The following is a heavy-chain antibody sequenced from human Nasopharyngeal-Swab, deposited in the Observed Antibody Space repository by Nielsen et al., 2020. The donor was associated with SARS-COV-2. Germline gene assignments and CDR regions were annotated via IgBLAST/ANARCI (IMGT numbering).Heavy chain of an antibody. J-gene: IGHJ6*03. CDR2: IYYSGST. D-gene: IGHD3-22*01. Sequence: WIRQPPGKGLEWIGYIYYSGSTYYNPSLKSRVTISVDTSKNQFSLKLSSVTAADTAVYYCARDYYDSSGYPNRGYTDVWGKGTTVTVSS. V-gene: IGHV4-31*02. CDR3: ARDYYDSSGYPNRGYTDV.